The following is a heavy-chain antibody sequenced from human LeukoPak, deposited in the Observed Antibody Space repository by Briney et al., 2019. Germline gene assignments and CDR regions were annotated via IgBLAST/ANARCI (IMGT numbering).Heavy chain of an antibody. J-gene: IGHJ2*01. CDR2: ISYDGSNK. V-gene: IGHV3-30-3*01. CDR3: ARDFGGYHYNWYFDL. Sequence: PGGSLRLSCAASGFTFSSYAMHWVRQAPGKGLEWVAVISYDGSNKYYADSVKGRFTISRDNSKNTLYLQMNSLRAEDTAVYYCARDFGGYHYNWYFDLWGRGTLVTVSS. CDR1: GFTFSSYA. D-gene: IGHD3-22*01.